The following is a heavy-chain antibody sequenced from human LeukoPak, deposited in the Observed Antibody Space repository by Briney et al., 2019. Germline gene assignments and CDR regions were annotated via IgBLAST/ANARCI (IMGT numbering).Heavy chain of an antibody. J-gene: IGHJ4*02. CDR2: IYYSGST. CDR3: ARESHGGYHKPGGFDY. V-gene: IGHV4-59*01. Sequence: PSETLSLTCTVSGGSISSYYWSWIRQPPGKGLEWIGYIYYSGSTNYNPSLKSRVTISVDTSKNQFSLKLSSVTAADTAVYYCARESHGGYHKPGGFDYWGQGTLVTVSS. D-gene: IGHD3-3*01. CDR1: GGSISSYY.